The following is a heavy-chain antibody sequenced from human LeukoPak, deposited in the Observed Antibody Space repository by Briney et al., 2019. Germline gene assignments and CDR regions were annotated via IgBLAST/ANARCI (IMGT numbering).Heavy chain of an antibody. V-gene: IGHV3-48*01. CDR1: GFTFSSYS. Sequence: GGSLRLSCAASGFTFSSYSMNWVRQAPGKGLEWVSYISSSSSTIYYADSVKGRFTISRDNAKNSLYLQMNSLRAEDTAVYYCAREVGATRGNYFDYWGQGTLVTVSS. J-gene: IGHJ4*02. CDR3: AREVGATRGNYFDY. D-gene: IGHD1-26*01. CDR2: ISSSSSTI.